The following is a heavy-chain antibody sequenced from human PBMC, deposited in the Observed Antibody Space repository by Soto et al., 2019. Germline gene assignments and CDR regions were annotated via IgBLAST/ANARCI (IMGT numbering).Heavy chain of an antibody. J-gene: IGHJ3*01. V-gene: IGHV1-69*13. D-gene: IGHD1-26*01. CDR3: ASRERVDAFDV. Sequence: SVKVSCEASGGTFSTYGITWVRQASGQGLEWMGGIIPISGTIKFAQKFQGRLTITPDESSSTVYMELSSLTSEDTAVYYCASRERVDAFDVWGQGTVVTVSS. CDR2: IIPISGTI. CDR1: GGTFSTYG.